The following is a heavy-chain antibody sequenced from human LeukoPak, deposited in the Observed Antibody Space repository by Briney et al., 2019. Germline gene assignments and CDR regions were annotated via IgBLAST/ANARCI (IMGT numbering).Heavy chain of an antibody. J-gene: IGHJ6*03. Sequence: PSETLSLTCTVSGGSISSYYWSWIRQPPGKGLEWIGYIYTSGSTNYNPSLKSRVTISVDTSKDQFSLKLSSVTAADTAVYYCARGPYSSSYYNYYYHYHMDVWGKGTTVTVSS. CDR1: GGSISSYY. V-gene: IGHV4-4*09. CDR3: ARGPYSSSYYNYYYHYHMDV. CDR2: IYTSGST. D-gene: IGHD6-13*01.